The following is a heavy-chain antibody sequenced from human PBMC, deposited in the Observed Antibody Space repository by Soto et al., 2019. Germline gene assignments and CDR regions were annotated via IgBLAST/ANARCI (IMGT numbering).Heavy chain of an antibody. V-gene: IGHV6-1*01. Sequence: HTLSLTCDISGDSVSSNTAAWGWVRLSPSRGLEWLGRTFYRSQWYNDYAESLKGRISVMVDTSKNQFSLQLSSVTPDDTAIYFCSIEQFYTDRGCYLYDGYFDLWGPGTQVTVSS. J-gene: IGHJ4*01. CDR1: GDSVSSNTAA. D-gene: IGHD2-2*01. CDR2: TFYRSQWYN. CDR3: SIEQFYTDRGCYLYDGYFDL.